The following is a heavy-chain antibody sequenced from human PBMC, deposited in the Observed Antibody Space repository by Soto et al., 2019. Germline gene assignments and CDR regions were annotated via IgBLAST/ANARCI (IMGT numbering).Heavy chain of an antibody. CDR3: ARLGSNRLQPDFDY. CDR2: INHSGST. V-gene: IGHV4-34*01. CDR1: GGSFSGYY. D-gene: IGHD4-4*01. Sequence: QVQLQQWGAGLLKPSETLSLTCAVYGGSFSGYYWSWIRQPPGKGPEWIGEINHSGSTNYNPSLKSRVTISVDTSKTQFSLKLSSVTAADTAVYYCARLGSNRLQPDFDYWGQGTLVTVSS. J-gene: IGHJ4*02.